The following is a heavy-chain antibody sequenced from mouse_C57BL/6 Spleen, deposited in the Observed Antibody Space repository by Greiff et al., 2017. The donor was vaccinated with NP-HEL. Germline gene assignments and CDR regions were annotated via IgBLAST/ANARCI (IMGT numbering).Heavy chain of an antibody. V-gene: IGHV5-4*03. CDR2: ISDGGSYT. CDR3: ARRGDRGYFEV. Sequence: EVMLVESGGGLVKPGGSLKLSCAASGFTFSSYAMSWVRQTPEKRLEWVATISDGGSYTYYPDNVKGRFTISRDNAKNNLYLQMSHLKSEDTAMYYCARRGDRGYFEVWGTGATVTVSS. CDR1: GFTFSSYA. D-gene: IGHD2-14*01. J-gene: IGHJ1*03.